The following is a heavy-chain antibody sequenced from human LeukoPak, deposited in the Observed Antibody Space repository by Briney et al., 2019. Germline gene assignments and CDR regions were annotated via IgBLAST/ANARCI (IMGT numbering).Heavy chain of an antibody. D-gene: IGHD3-9*01. CDR2: IYYSGST. CDR3: ARSNYDILTGYYAGYFDL. CDR1: GGSISSYY. V-gene: IGHV4-59*08. J-gene: IGHJ2*01. Sequence: SETLSLTCTVSGGSISSYYWSWIRQPPGKGLEWIGYIYYSGSTNYNPSLKSRVTISVDTSKNQSSLKLSSVTAADTAVYYCARSNYDILTGYYAGYFDLWGRGTLVTVSS.